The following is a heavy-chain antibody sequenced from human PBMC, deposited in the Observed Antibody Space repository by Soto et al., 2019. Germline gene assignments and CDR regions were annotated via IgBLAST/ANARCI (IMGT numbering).Heavy chain of an antibody. D-gene: IGHD6-19*01. CDR2: LDQSGGT. V-gene: IGHV4-34*01. CDR3: AREDSYGWSGESLDV. CDR1: GDSLRCQS. Sequence: SATRSLTRAVVGDSLRCQSRNWIRHSPGKGLEWIVELDQSGGTNYKPSLKSRAIISDDTSKNQFSLTLTSVTAADKAVYYCAREDSYGWSGESLDVWGQGTTVT. J-gene: IGHJ6*02.